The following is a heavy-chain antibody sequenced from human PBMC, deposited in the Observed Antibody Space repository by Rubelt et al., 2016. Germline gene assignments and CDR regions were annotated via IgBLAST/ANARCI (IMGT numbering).Heavy chain of an antibody. V-gene: IGHV3-30*02. Sequence: WVAFIRDDRSNKYYADSVKGRFTISRDNSKNTLYLQMNSLRAEDPAVYYCAREITPADLDWGQGTLVTVSS. D-gene: IGHD2-2*01. J-gene: IGHJ4*02. CDR2: IRDDRSNK. CDR3: AREITPADLD.